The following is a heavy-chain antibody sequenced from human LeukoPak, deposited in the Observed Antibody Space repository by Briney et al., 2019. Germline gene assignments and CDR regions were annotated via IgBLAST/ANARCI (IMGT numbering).Heavy chain of an antibody. CDR2: IKQDGREK. CDR3: ARAPYGDNGYTAEVVDY. Sequence: GGSLRLSCAASGFTFSSYWMSWVRQAPGKGLEWVANIKQDGREKYSVDSVKGRFTISRDNAKNSLYLQMNSLRAEDTAVYYCARAPYGDNGYTAEVVDYWGQGTLVTVSS. J-gene: IGHJ4*02. D-gene: IGHD3-16*01. CDR1: GFTFSSYW. V-gene: IGHV3-7*03.